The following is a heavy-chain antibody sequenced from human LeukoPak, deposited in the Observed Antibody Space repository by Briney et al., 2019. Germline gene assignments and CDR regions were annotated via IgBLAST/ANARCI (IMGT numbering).Heavy chain of an antibody. CDR2: INPSGDTT. V-gene: IGHV1-46*01. CDR1: GYTFSSYY. J-gene: IGHJ4*02. CDR3: ARETRSPVIGAAAGPWNY. D-gene: IGHD6-13*01. Sequence: ASVKVSCKASGYTFSSYYMHWVRQAPGQGLEWMGIINPSGDTTSYAQKFQDRVTMTRDTSTSTVYMELSSLRSEDTAVYYCARETRSPVIGAAAGPWNYWGQGTLVTVSS.